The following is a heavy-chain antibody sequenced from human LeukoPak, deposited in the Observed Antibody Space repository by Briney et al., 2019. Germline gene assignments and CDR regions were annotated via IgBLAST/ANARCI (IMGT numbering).Heavy chain of an antibody. CDR2: ISANSGGT. CDR3: ARDVKSGGWFDP. CDR1: GYTFTSHG. D-gene: IGHD3-10*01. J-gene: IGHJ5*02. V-gene: IGHV1-2*02. Sequence: ASVKVSCKASGYTFTSHGISWVRQAPGQGLEWMGWISANSGGTNYAQKFQGRVTMTRDTSISTAYMELSRLRSDDTAVYYCARDVKSGGWFDPWGQGTLVTVSS.